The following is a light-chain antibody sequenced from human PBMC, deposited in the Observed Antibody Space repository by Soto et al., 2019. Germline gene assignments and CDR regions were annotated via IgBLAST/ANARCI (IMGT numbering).Light chain of an antibody. CDR2: DVS. CDR3: SSYTSSSPYV. Sequence: QPASVSGSPGQSITISCTGTSSDVGGYNYVSWYQQHPGKAPKLMIYDVSNRPSGVSNRFSGSKSGNTASLTISGLQAEDEADYYCSSYTSSSPYVFGTGTKVTVL. V-gene: IGLV2-14*01. CDR1: SSDVGGYNY. J-gene: IGLJ1*01.